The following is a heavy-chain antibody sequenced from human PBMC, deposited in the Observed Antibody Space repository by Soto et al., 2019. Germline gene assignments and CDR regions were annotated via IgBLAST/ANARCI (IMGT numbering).Heavy chain of an antibody. Sequence: GGSLRLSCAASGFTFSSYAMSWVRQAPGKGLEWVSAISGSGGSTYYADSVKGRFTISRDNSKNTLYLQMNSLRAEDTAVYYCAKAFDSGGSCYNNWFDPWGQGTLVTVSS. CDR2: ISGSGGST. V-gene: IGHV3-23*01. CDR3: AKAFDSGGSCYNNWFDP. J-gene: IGHJ5*02. D-gene: IGHD2-15*01. CDR1: GFTFSSYA.